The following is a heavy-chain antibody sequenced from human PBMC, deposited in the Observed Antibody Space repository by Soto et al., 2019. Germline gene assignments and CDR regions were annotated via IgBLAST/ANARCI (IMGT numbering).Heavy chain of an antibody. CDR2: INPSGRN. CDR3: ARGGSSDWQVASDI. Sequence: SETLSLTCTVSPEYFSTYYWNWIRQSPWKGLEWIGEINPSGRNIYNPSLKSRVTMSIDMSKNQLSLKLSSVTAADTAIYYCARGGSSDWQVASDIWGQGTMVTVSS. V-gene: IGHV4-34*01. J-gene: IGHJ3*02. CDR1: PEYFSTYY. D-gene: IGHD6-19*01.